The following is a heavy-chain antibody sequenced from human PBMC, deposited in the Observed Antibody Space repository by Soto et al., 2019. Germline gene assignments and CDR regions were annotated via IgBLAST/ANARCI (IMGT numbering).Heavy chain of an antibody. CDR3: ARGSAGYKVFDY. D-gene: IGHD5-12*01. J-gene: IGHJ4*02. Sequence: GASVKVSCKASGGTFSSYAISWVRQAPGQGLEWMGGIIPIFGTANYAQKIQGRVKITADKSTSTAYMELSSLRNEDTAVNSYARGSAGYKVFDYWGQGTLVTVSS. V-gene: IGHV1-69*06. CDR2: IIPIFGTA. CDR1: GGTFSSYA.